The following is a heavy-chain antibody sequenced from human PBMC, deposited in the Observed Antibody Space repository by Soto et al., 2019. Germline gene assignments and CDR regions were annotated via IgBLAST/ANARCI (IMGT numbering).Heavy chain of an antibody. CDR2: VTGNGGGT. CDR1: GFTFISYT. Sequence: EVLLLESGGGLVQPGGSLRLSCAASGFTFISYTITWVRQAPGKGLEWVSSVTGNGGGTYYADSVKGRFTISRDNSRNTVYLQMNSLRVEDTDVYYCARRPGGTTFWYFDLWGRGTLVTVSS. D-gene: IGHD1-7*01. J-gene: IGHJ2*01. CDR3: ARRPGGTTFWYFDL. V-gene: IGHV3-23*01.